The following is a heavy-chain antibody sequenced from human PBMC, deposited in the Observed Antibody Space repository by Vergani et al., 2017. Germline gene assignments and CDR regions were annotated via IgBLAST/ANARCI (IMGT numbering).Heavy chain of an antibody. CDR1: GFTFSSYS. Sequence: EVQLVESGGGLVKPGGSLRLSCAASGFTFSSYSMNWVRQAPGKGLEWVSSISSSSSYIYYADSVKGRFTISRDNAKNSLYLQMNSLRAEDTAVYYCARVDTAMAIYGMDVWGQGTTVTVSS. J-gene: IGHJ6*02. CDR2: ISSSSSYI. D-gene: IGHD5-18*01. CDR3: ARVDTAMAIYGMDV. V-gene: IGHV3-21*01.